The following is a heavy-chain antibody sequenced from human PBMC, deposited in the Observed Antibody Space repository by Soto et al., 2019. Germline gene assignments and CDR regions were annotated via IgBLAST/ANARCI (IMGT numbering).Heavy chain of an antibody. D-gene: IGHD3-16*02. J-gene: IGHJ3*02. V-gene: IGHV4-30-4*01. CDR1: GRSISTGDYY. CDR3: GILDMITFGGVIGPNDAFDS. Sequence: SETLSLTSNVSGRSISTGDYYWSWIRHPLGKGLEWIGYIKFSDSTSYNTSLKSRVTISADKTKNQFSPKQNSVEAADTAVYYCGILDMITFGGVIGPNDAFDSWGQGKMVS. CDR2: IKFSDST.